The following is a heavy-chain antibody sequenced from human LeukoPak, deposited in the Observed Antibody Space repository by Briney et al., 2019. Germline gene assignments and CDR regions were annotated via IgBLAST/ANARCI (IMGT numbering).Heavy chain of an antibody. CDR2: IYSGGST. CDR3: ARAAQQLVPDFDY. Sequence: GGSLRLSCAASGFTVSSNYMSWVRQAPGKGLEWVSVIYSGGSTYYADSVKGRFTISRDNSKNTLYLQMNSLRAEDTAVYYCARAAQQLVPDFDYWGQGTLVTVSS. J-gene: IGHJ4*02. CDR1: GFTVSSNY. D-gene: IGHD6-6*01. V-gene: IGHV3-53*01.